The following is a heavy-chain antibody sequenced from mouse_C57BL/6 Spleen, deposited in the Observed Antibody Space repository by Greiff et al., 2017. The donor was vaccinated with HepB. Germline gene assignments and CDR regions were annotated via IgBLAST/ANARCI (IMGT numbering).Heavy chain of an antibody. J-gene: IGHJ1*03. CDR1: GYTFTSYT. V-gene: IGHV1-4*01. CDR3: AREGELGRYFDV. CDR2: INPSSGYT. Sequence: VQLKESGAELARPGASVKMSCKASGYTFTSYTMHWVKQRPGQGLEWIGYINPSSGYTKYNQKFKDKATLTADKSSSTAYMQLSSLTSEDSAVYYCAREGELGRYFDVWGTGTTVTVSS. D-gene: IGHD4-1*01.